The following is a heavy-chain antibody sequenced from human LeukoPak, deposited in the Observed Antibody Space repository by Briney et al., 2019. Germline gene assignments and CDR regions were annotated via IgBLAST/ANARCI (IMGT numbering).Heavy chain of an antibody. V-gene: IGHV4-59*01. CDR3: AKIAAAGTHFDY. CDR1: GGSISSYY. Sequence: PSETLSLTCTVSGGSISSYYWSWIRQPLGKGLEWIGYIYYSGSTNYNPSLKSRVTISVDTSKNQFSLKLSSVTAADTAVYYCAKIAAAGTHFDYCGQGTLVTVSS. CDR2: IYYSGST. J-gene: IGHJ4*02. D-gene: IGHD6-13*01.